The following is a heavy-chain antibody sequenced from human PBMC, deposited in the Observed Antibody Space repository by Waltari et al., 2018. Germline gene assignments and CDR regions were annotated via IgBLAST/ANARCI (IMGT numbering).Heavy chain of an antibody. J-gene: IGHJ6*02. D-gene: IGHD1-1*01. V-gene: IGHV1-69*01. Sequence: QVQLVQSGAEVKKPGSSVKVSCKASGDTFRSHGISWVRQAPGQGLEWMGAIIPIFDTTDYAQKFQGRVTITADESTSTAYLELRGLRSDDTAVYYCARDSVLTTAIIRLGVWGQGTTVTVSS. CDR1: GDTFRSHG. CDR2: IIPIFDTT. CDR3: ARDSVLTTAIIRLGV.